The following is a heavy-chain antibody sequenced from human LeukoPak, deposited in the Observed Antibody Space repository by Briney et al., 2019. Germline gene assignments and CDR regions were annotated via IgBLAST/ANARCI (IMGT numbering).Heavy chain of an antibody. CDR3: ATRILTTHGLDN. CDR1: GFTFSTFG. CDR2: ISDSGTYT. Sequence: GGSLRLSCAASGFTFSTFGMTWVRQAPGKGLEWVSSISDSGTYTTYADSVKGRFTISRDNSKNTLYLQMHGLRVEDMAIYYCATRILTTHGLDNWGQGTLVTVSS. D-gene: IGHD1-1*01. V-gene: IGHV3-23*01. J-gene: IGHJ4*02.